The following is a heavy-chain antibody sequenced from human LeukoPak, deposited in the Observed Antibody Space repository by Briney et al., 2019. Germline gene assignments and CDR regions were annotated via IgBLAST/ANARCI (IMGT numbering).Heavy chain of an antibody. CDR3: ARQDCSASGCYGLHYSDR. V-gene: IGHV4-39*01. D-gene: IGHD2-15*01. J-gene: IGHJ1*01. CDR1: GGSIDSTSYY. Sequence: PWETLSLTCSVSGGSIDSTSYYWTWIRQPQGKGLEYIGNIYHSGSTHYNPSLKSRHTISVDTSMNQFSLKLTSLTAADTAVYFCARQDCSASGCYGLHYSDRWGQGALVTVSA. CDR2: IYHSGST.